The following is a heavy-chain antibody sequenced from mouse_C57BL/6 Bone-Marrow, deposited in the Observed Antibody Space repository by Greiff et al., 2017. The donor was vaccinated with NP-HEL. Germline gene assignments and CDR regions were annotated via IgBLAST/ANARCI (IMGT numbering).Heavy chain of an antibody. CDR3: ARQYYYDAMDY. V-gene: IGHV5-12*01. D-gene: IGHD1-1*01. J-gene: IGHJ4*01. Sequence: EVQLVESGGGLVQPGGSLKLSCAASGFTFSDYYMYWVRQTPEKRLEWVAYISNGGGSTYYPDTVKGRFTISRDNAKNTLYLQMSRLKSEDTAMYYCARQYYYDAMDYWGQGTSVTVSS. CDR2: ISNGGGST. CDR1: GFTFSDYY.